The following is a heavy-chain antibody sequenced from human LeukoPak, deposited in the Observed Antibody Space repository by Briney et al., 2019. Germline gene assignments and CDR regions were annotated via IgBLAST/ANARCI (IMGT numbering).Heavy chain of an antibody. CDR1: GFTFSEYY. J-gene: IGHJ4*02. Sequence: PGGSLRLSCAASGFTFSEYYMSWIRQAPGKGLEWVSYISSSSSYTNYADSVKGRFTISRDNAKNSLYLQMNSLRAEDTAVYYCASYSSSWSFDYWGQGTLVTVSS. CDR2: ISSSSSYT. D-gene: IGHD6-13*01. CDR3: ASYSSSWSFDY. V-gene: IGHV3-11*03.